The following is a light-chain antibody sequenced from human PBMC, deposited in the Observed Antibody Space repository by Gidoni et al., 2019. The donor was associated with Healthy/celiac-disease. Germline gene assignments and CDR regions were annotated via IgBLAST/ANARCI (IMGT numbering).Light chain of an antibody. CDR1: SPNIGAGYD. V-gene: IGLV1-40*01. CDR3: QSYDSSLSGPWV. Sequence: QSVLTQPPSVSGAPGQRVTISCTGSSPNIGAGYDVHWYQQLPGTAPKLLSYGNSNRPSGVPDRFSGSKSGTSASLAISGLQAEDEADYYCQSYDSSLSGPWVFGGGTKLTVL. J-gene: IGLJ3*02. CDR2: GNS.